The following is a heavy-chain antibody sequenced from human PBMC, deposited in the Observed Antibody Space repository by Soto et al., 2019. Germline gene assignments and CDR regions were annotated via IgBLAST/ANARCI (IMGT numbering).Heavy chain of an antibody. CDR2: TYYSGST. V-gene: IGHV4-59*01. D-gene: IGHD2-2*01. Sequence: SETLSLTCTVSGGSISSYYWSWIRQPPGKGLEWIGYTYYSGSTNYNPSLKSRVTISVDTSKNQFSLKLNSVTAADTAVYYCAKFYCSTTSCSDFDSWGRGTLGTVSS. J-gene: IGHJ4*01. CDR1: GGSISSYY. CDR3: AKFYCSTTSCSDFDS.